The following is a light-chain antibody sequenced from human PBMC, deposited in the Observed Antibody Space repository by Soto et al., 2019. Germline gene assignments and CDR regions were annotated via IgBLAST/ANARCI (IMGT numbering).Light chain of an antibody. CDR1: QSLLHSNGYNY. J-gene: IGKJ5*01. V-gene: IGKV2-28*01. CDR2: LGS. CDR3: MQALQTPIT. Sequence: DIVMTQSPLSLPVTPGEPASISCRSSQSLLHSNGYNYLDWYLQKPGQSPQLLIYLGSNRASGVPDRFSGSGSVTDLTLKISRVEAEDVGVYYCMQALQTPITFGQGTRLEIK.